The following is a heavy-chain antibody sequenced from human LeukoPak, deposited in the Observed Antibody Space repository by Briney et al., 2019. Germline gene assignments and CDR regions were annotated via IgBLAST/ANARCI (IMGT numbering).Heavy chain of an antibody. V-gene: IGHV2-5*01. CDR1: GFSLSTTGVG. CDR2: INSNDDK. Sequence: KTSGHTLVNPTQTLTLTCTFSGFSLSTTGVGLGCIRQPPGKALDWLALINSNDDKRYSPSLKSRLTISRDTSKNQVVLTMANMDPADTATYYCAHRPSGMAAVSFESWGQGNLVTVSS. CDR3: AHRPSGMAAVSFES. J-gene: IGHJ4*02. D-gene: IGHD6-13*01.